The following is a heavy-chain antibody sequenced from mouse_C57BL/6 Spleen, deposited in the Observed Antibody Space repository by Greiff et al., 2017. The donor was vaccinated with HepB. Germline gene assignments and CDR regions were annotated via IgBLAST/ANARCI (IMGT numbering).Heavy chain of an antibody. V-gene: IGHV1-64*01. J-gene: IGHJ4*01. Sequence: QVQLQQPGAELVKPGASVKLSCKASGYTFTSYWMHWVKQRPGQGLEWIGMIHPNSGSTNYNEKFKSKATLTVDKSSSTAYMQLSSLTPEDSAVYFCAREGDYGSSYGAMDYWGQGNSVTVSS. CDR1: GYTFTSYW. CDR2: IHPNSGST. CDR3: AREGDYGSSYGAMDY. D-gene: IGHD1-1*01.